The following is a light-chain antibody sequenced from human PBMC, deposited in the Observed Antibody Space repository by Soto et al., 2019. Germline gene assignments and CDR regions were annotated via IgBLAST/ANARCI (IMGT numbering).Light chain of an antibody. CDR2: EDN. V-gene: IGLV6-57*01. J-gene: IGLJ3*02. Sequence: NFMLTQPHSVSESPGKTVTISCTRSSGRIGSNYVQWYQQRPGSSPTTVIYEDNQRPSGVPDRFSGSIDSSSNSASLTISGLKTEDEADYYCQSYDSTNQVFGGGTKLTVL. CDR3: QSYDSTNQV. CDR1: SGRIGSNY.